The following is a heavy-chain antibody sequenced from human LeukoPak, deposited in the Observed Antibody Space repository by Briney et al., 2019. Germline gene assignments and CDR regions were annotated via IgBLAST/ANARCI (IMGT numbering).Heavy chain of an antibody. J-gene: IGHJ4*02. CDR2: IKQDGSEI. CDR3: VRGNPFGGY. CDR1: GFTLSSYW. Sequence: PGGSLRLSCAASGFTLSSYWMIWVRQAPGKGLEWVANIKQDGSEIYYVDSAKGRFTISRDNAKNSLYLQMNSLRAEDTAVYYCVRGNPFGGYWGQGTLVTVSS. V-gene: IGHV3-7*03. D-gene: IGHD2-15*01.